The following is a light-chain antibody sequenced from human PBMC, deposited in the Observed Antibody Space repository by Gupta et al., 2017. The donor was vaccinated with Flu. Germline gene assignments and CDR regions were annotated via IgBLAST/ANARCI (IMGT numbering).Light chain of an antibody. Sequence: SYVLTLPPSMSVAPGQTARIPCGGNDIGIKDVHWYQQKPGQAPVLVIYDDRDRPSGITERLSGSSSGNEATLTITRVEVGDEADYYCQVWDRTTSHYVFGPGTKVTVV. CDR1: DIGIKD. J-gene: IGLJ1*01. V-gene: IGLV3-21*02. CDR3: QVWDRTTSHYV. CDR2: DDR.